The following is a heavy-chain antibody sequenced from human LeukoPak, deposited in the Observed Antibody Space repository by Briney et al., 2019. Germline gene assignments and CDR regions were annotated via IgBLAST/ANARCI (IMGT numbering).Heavy chain of an antibody. CDR1: GGSISSGSYY. CDR2: IYTSGST. Sequence: SQTLSLTCTVSGGSISSGSYYWSWIRQPAGKGLEWIGRIYTSGSTNYSPSLKSRVTISVDTSKNQFSLKLSSVTAADTAVYYCAREGYYYDSSVFDYWGQGTLVTVSS. CDR3: AREGYYYDSSVFDY. J-gene: IGHJ4*02. D-gene: IGHD3-22*01. V-gene: IGHV4-61*02.